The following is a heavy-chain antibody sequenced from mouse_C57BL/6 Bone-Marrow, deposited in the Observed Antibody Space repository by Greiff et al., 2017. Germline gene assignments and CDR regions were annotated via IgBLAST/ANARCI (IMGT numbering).Heavy chain of an antibody. CDR3: ARGWLLRHWYFDV. CDR1: GYTFTDHT. D-gene: IGHD2-3*01. Sequence: VQLQQSDAELVKPGASVKISCKVSGYTFTDHTIHWMKQRPEPGLEWIGYIYPRDGSTKYNEKFKGKATLTADKSSSTAYMQLNSLTSEDSAVYFCARGWLLRHWYFDVWGTGTTVTVSS. J-gene: IGHJ1*03. CDR2: IYPRDGST. V-gene: IGHV1-78*01.